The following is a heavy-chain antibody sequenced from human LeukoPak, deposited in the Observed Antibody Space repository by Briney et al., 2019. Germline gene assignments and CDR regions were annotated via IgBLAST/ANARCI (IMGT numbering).Heavy chain of an antibody. CDR2: INNSGST. V-gene: IGHV4-34*01. Sequence: SETLSFNCAVYGGSFSGYYWSWIRQPPGKGLEWIGEINNSGSTNSHPSLKSRVTISVDTSKNQFSLKLSSVTAADTAVYYCARGVGWYCSGGSCYWDYWGQGTLVTVSS. J-gene: IGHJ4*02. CDR1: GGSFSGYY. CDR3: ARGVGWYCSGGSCYWDY. D-gene: IGHD2-15*01.